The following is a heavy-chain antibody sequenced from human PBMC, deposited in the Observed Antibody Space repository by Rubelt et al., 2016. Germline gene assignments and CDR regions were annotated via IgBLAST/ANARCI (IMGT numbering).Heavy chain of an antibody. CDR1: GFTVTNKY. CDR2: IYTGGSP. CDR3: TKAGGMGWFDP. V-gene: IGHV3-66*01. J-gene: IGHJ5*02. Sequence: GQLVESGGGLVQPGGSLRLSCAASGFTVTNKYMGWARRAPGKGLEWVSVIYTGGSPYYTDTVKGRFTISRDSSNNTLYLQMNSLRAEDPAVYHCTKAGGMGWFDPWGQGTQVTVSS. D-gene: IGHD3-16*01.